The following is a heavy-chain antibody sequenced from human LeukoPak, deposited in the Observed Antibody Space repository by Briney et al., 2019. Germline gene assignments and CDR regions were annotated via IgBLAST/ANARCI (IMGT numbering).Heavy chain of an antibody. CDR1: GCTFTSYG. J-gene: IGHJ5*02. CDR2: ISAYNGNT. D-gene: IGHD3-9*01. V-gene: IGHV1-18*01. Sequence: ASVKVSCKASGCTFTSYGISWVRQAPGQGLEWMGWISAYNGNTNYAQKLQGRVTMTTDTSTSTAYMELRSLRSDDTAVYYCAREGNDILTGYLVDPWGQGTLVTVSS. CDR3: AREGNDILTGYLVDP.